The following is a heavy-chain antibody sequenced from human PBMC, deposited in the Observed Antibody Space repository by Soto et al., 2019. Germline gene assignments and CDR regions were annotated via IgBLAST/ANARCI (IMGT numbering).Heavy chain of an antibody. CDR2: INPNSGGT. D-gene: IGHD3-3*01. V-gene: IGHV1-2*04. CDR3: ARGMHQDYDFWSGYLGNWFDP. J-gene: IGHJ5*02. CDR1: GYTFTGYY. Sequence: ASVKVSCKGSGYTFTGYYMHWVRQGPGQRVEWMGWINPNSGGTNYAQKFQGWVTMTRDTSISTAYMELSRLRSEDTAVYYCARGMHQDYDFWSGYLGNWFDPWGQGTLVTVSS.